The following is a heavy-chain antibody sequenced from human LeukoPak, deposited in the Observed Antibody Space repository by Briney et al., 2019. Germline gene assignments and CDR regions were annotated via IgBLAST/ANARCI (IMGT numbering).Heavy chain of an antibody. V-gene: IGHV4-59*08. D-gene: IGHD2-15*01. Sequence: PSETLSLTCTVSGGSISSYYWSWIRQPPGKGLEWIGYIYYSGSTNYNPSLKSRVTISVDTSKNQFSLKLSSVTAADTAVYYCARLRRGHPPRMFDPWGQGTLVTVSS. CDR2: IYYSGST. J-gene: IGHJ5*02. CDR1: GGSISSYY. CDR3: ARLRRGHPPRMFDP.